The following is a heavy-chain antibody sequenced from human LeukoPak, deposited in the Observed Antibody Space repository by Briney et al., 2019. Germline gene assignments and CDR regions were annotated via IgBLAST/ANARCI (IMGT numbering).Heavy chain of an antibody. D-gene: IGHD3-10*01. CDR3: ARLLLWFGELLPVYFDY. V-gene: IGHV1-18*01. CDR1: GYTFTNYG. CDR2: ISAYNGNT. J-gene: IGHJ4*02. Sequence: ASVKVSCKASGYTFTNYGISWVRQAPGQGLEWMGWISAYNGNTNYAQKLQGRVTMTTDTSTNTAYMELRSLRSDDTAVYYCARLLLWFGELLPVYFDYWGQGTLVTVSS.